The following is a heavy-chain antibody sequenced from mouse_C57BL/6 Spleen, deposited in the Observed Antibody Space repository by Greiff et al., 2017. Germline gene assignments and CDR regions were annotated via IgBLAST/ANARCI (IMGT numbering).Heavy chain of an antibody. Sequence: QVQLQQPGAELVKPGASVKLSCKASGYTFTSYWMHWVKQRPGQGLEWIGMIHPNSGSTNYNEKFKSKATLTVDKSSSTAYMQLSSLTSEDSSVYYCARSLYYDYDWYFDVWGTGTTVTVSS. CDR1: GYTFTSYW. D-gene: IGHD2-4*01. J-gene: IGHJ1*03. V-gene: IGHV1-64*01. CDR3: ARSLYYDYDWYFDV. CDR2: IHPNSGST.